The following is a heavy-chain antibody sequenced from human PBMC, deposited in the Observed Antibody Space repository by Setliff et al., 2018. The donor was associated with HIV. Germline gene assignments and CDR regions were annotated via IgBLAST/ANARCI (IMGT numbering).Heavy chain of an antibody. CDR2: IYYSGFT. CDR1: GDSISSSNYY. V-gene: IGHV4-39*07. D-gene: IGHD2-15*01. CDR3: ARGVVGSYYDYVNIYYHDYIDL. Sequence: SETLSLTCSVSGDSISSSNYYWGWIRQPPGKGLAWIGSIYYSGFTYYNPSLKSRVTISVDTSKNQFSLKLSSVTAADTAIYYCARGVVGSYYDYVNIYYHDYIDLWGKGTTVTVSS. J-gene: IGHJ6*03.